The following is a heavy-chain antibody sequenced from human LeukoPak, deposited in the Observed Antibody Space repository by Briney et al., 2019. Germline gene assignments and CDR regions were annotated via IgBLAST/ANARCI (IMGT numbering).Heavy chain of an antibody. CDR1: GGSVTSTNW. Sequence: PSETLSLTCGVSGGSVTSTNWWTWVRQPPGKGLEWIGYIYNSGHTNYNPSLKSRVTISEDTSKNQLSLKLSSVTAADTAVYYCARAAVTTSRYFQHWGQGTLVTVSS. J-gene: IGHJ1*01. CDR2: IYNSGHT. CDR3: ARAAVTTSRYFQH. D-gene: IGHD4-17*01. V-gene: IGHV4-4*02.